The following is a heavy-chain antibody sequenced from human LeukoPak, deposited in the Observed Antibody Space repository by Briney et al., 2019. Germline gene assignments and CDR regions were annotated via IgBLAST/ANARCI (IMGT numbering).Heavy chain of an antibody. V-gene: IGHV1-2*06. D-gene: IGHD6-6*01. CDR1: GYTFTGYY. J-gene: IGHJ4*02. Sequence: ASVKVSCKASGYTFTGYYMHWVRQATGQGLEWMGRINPNSGGTNYAQKFQGRVTMTRDTSISTAYMELSRLRSDDTAVYYCAREPRIAARPLDYWGQGTLVTVSS. CDR3: AREPRIAARPLDY. CDR2: INPNSGGT.